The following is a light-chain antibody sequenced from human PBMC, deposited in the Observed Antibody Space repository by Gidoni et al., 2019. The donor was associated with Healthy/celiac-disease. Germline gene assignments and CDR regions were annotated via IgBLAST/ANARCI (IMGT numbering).Light chain of an antibody. J-gene: IGKJ1*01. Sequence: DIVMTQSPLSLPVTPGEPASISCRSSQSLLHSNDNNYLDWYLQKPGQSPQLLIYLGSTRASGVPDRFSGSGSGTDFTLKISRVEAEDVGVYYCMQALQTPLTFGQGTKVEIK. CDR3: MQALQTPLT. CDR1: QSLLHSNDNNY. CDR2: LGS. V-gene: IGKV2-28*01.